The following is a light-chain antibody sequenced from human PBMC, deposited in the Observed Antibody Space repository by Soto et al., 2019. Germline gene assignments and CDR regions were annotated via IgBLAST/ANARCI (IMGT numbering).Light chain of an antibody. CDR2: DAS. CDR1: QDISNY. Sequence: DIQMTQSPSSLSASVGDRVTITCQASQDISNYLNWYQQKPGKAPKLLIYDASNLETGVPSRFSGSGSGTDFTFTISSLQPEDVAVYYCQQYYSTPLTFGQGTRLEIK. CDR3: QQYYSTPLT. J-gene: IGKJ5*01. V-gene: IGKV1-33*01.